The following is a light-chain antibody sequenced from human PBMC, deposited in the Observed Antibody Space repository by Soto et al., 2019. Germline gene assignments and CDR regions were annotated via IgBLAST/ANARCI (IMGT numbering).Light chain of an antibody. CDR3: AAWDGSLNNVL. J-gene: IGLJ2*01. CDR1: GSNIGTNT. CDR2: GDN. Sequence: QSVLTQPPSASGTPGQRVTISCSGGGSNIGTNTVNWYRQLPGTAPKLVIFGDNQRPSGVPDRFSGSKSGTSASLAISGLQSEVEADYYCAAWDGSLNNVLFGGGTKLTVL. V-gene: IGLV1-44*01.